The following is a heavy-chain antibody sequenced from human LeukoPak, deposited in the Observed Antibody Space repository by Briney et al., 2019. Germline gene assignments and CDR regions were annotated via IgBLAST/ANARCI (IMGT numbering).Heavy chain of an antibody. CDR2: INPNSGGT. J-gene: IGHJ4*02. CDR1: GYTFSVYY. D-gene: IGHD2-2*01. Sequence: ASVKVSSTASGYTFSVYYMHWVRQAPGQGLEWMGWINPNSGGTNYAQKFQGRVTMTRDTSISTAYMELSRLRPDDTAMYFCARIFCSSASCYFFDYWGQGTLVTVS. CDR3: ARIFCSSASCYFFDY. V-gene: IGHV1-2*02.